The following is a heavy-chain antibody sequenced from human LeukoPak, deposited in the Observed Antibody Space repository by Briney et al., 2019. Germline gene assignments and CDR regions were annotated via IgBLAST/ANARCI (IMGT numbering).Heavy chain of an antibody. CDR1: VYTFTSYA. CDR2: INAGNGNT. Sequence: GASVKVSCKASVYTFTSYAMHWVRQAPGQRLEWMGWINAGNGNTKYSQKFQGRVTITRDTSASTAYMELSSLRSEDTAVYYCARDSGSYWDFDYWGQGTLVTVSS. D-gene: IGHD1-26*01. V-gene: IGHV1-3*01. J-gene: IGHJ4*02. CDR3: ARDSGSYWDFDY.